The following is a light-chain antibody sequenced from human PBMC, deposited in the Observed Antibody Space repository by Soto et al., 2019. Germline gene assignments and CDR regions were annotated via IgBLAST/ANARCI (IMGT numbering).Light chain of an antibody. CDR1: QSVRNY. Sequence: EIVLTQSPATLSLSPGERATLSCRASQSVRNYLAWYQQKPGQAPRLLIYDASTRATGIPARFSGSGSGTDFTLTISSLEPEDFATYYCQQYNSYSWTFGQGTKVEIK. J-gene: IGKJ1*01. V-gene: IGKV3-11*01. CDR2: DAS. CDR3: QQYNSYSWT.